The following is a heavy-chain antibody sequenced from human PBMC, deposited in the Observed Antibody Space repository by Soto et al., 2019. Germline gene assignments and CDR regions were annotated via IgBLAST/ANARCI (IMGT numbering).Heavy chain of an antibody. Sequence: EVQLLESGGGLAQPGGSLRLSCAASGFPFSSYPMRWVRQAPGQGLEWVSGIVASGGITYYADSVKGRFTISRANSNNTLYLQMNSRRAEDADVYYCSKNSAAPIRAGYDYWGQGTLVTVAS. CDR1: GFPFSSYP. CDR3: SKNSAAPIRAGYDY. V-gene: IGHV3-23*01. CDR2: IVASGGIT. J-gene: IGHJ4*02. D-gene: IGHD5-12*01.